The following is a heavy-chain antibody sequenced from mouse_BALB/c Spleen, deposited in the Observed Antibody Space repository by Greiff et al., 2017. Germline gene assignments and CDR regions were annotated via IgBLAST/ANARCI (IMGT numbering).Heavy chain of an antibody. CDR2: INSNGGST. Sequence: EVKLMESGGGLVQPGGSLKLSCAASGFTFSSYGMSWVRQTPDKRLELVATINSNGGSTYYPDSVKGRFTISRDNAKNTLYLQMSSLKSEDTAMYYCAPLTGPFAYWGQGTLVTVSA. CDR3: APLTGPFAY. CDR1: GFTFSSYG. D-gene: IGHD4-1*01. V-gene: IGHV5-6-3*01. J-gene: IGHJ3*01.